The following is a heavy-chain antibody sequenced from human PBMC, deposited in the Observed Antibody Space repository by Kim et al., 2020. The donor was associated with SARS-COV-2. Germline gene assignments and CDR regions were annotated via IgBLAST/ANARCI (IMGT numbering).Heavy chain of an antibody. V-gene: IGHV3-53*01. CDR2: IYSGGST. Sequence: GGSLRLSCAASGFTVSSNYMSWVRQAPGKGLEWVSVIYSGGSTYYADSVKGRFTISRDNSKNTLYLQMNSLRAEDTAVYYCASEYSGYPSGFIAYWGQRTLVTVSS. CDR1: GFTVSSNY. D-gene: IGHD5-12*01. J-gene: IGHJ4*02. CDR3: ASEYSGYPSGFIAY.